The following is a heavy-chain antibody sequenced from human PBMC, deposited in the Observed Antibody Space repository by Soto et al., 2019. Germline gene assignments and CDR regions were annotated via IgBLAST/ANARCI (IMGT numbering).Heavy chain of an antibody. V-gene: IGHV3-64*02. D-gene: IGHD5-12*01. Sequence: PGGSLRLSCSASGFIFSESTIYWVRQVPGKGLEAISAVSTSGRSTYYADSVKDRFTISRDNSKNTLFLQMGSLRPEDTAVYYCATVKSDSGYDPGLRDYYFDYWGQGTLVTVSS. CDR3: ATVKSDSGYDPGLRDYYFDY. CDR1: GFIFSEST. J-gene: IGHJ4*02. CDR2: VSTSGRST.